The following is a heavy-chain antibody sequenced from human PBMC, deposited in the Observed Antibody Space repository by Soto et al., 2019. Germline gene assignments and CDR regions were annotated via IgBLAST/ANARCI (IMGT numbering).Heavy chain of an antibody. CDR3: ARVGVDTTVVDGGYYYYPLDV. CDR1: GFNFRNYG. J-gene: IGHJ6*02. Sequence: EVQLVESGGGLVQPGGSLRLSCAASGFNFRNYGMHWVRQAPGEGLVWVSRINSDGRSTRYADSVKGRFTISRDNAGNTLFLQMNSLRADDTAVYYCARVGVDTTVVDGGYYYYPLDVWGQGTTVTVPS. D-gene: IGHD5-18*01. V-gene: IGHV3-74*01. CDR2: INSDGRST.